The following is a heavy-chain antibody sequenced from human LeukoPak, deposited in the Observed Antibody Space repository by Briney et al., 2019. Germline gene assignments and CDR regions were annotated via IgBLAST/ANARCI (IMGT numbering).Heavy chain of an antibody. CDR3: ARTGVVPAALFSENAFDI. CDR2: ISSSSSTI. D-gene: IGHD2-2*01. CDR1: GFTFSSYS. Sequence: GGSLRLSCAASGFTFSSYSMNWVRQAPGKGLEWVSYISSSSSTIYYADSVKGRFTISRDNSKNSLYLQMNSLRAEDTAVYYCARTGVVPAALFSENAFDIWGQGTMVTVSS. J-gene: IGHJ3*02. V-gene: IGHV3-48*01.